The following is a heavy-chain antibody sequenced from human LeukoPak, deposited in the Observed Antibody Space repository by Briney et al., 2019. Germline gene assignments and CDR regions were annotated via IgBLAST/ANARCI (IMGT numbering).Heavy chain of an antibody. CDR2: IYYSGTT. CDR3: ARVGYCSHGSCLRLDWYFDL. D-gene: IGHD2-15*01. CDR1: GDSISSWY. Sequence: SETLSLTSTVSGDSISSWYWSWIRQPPGKGLEWIGYIYYSGTTYYNPSLKSRVSISFDTSKNQFSLKLSSVTAADTAVYYCARVGYCSHGSCLRLDWYFDLWGRGTLVTVSS. V-gene: IGHV4-59*01. J-gene: IGHJ2*01.